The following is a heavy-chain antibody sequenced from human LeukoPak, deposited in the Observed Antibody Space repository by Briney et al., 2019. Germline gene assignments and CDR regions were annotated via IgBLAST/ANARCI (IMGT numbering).Heavy chain of an antibody. CDR2: IKTNTGDT. J-gene: IGHJ4*02. CDR3: ARADPSTVVTPVDY. CDR1: GYTFTGYY. Sequence: ASVKVSCKASGYTFTGYYMHWVRRAPGQGLEWMGWIKTNTGDTNSAQKFQGRVTLTRDTSISAAYMELSNLRSDDTAVYYCARADPSTVVTPVDYWGQGTLVTVSS. D-gene: IGHD4-23*01. V-gene: IGHV1-2*02.